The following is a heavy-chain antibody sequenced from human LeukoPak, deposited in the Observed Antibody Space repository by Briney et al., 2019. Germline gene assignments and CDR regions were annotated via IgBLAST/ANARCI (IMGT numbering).Heavy chain of an antibody. J-gene: IGHJ4*02. CDR3: AREHSYYYDSSGYN. CDR2: IIPIFGTA. Sequence: GASVKVSCXASGGTFSSYAISWVRQAPGQGLEWMGRIIPIFGTANYAQKFQGRVTITTDESTSTAYMELSSLRSEDTAVYYCAREHSYYYDSSGYNWGQGTLVTVSS. V-gene: IGHV1-69*05. D-gene: IGHD3-22*01. CDR1: GGTFSSYA.